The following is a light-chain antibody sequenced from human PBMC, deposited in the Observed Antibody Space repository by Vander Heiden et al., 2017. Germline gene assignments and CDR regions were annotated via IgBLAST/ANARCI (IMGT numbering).Light chain of an antibody. Sequence: QPVLIQPPSASGTPGQRVTISCSGSTSNIGTNTVDWYQQLPGTAPKLLIYSNNQRPSGVPARFSGSKSGTSASLAISGLQSEDEADYYCAAWDDSLNGWVFGGGTKLTVL. J-gene: IGLJ3*02. CDR1: TSNIGTNT. CDR3: AAWDDSLNGWV. V-gene: IGLV1-44*01. CDR2: SNN.